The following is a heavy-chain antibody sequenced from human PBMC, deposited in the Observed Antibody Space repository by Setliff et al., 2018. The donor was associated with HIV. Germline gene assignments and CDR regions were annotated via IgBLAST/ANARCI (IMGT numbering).Heavy chain of an antibody. V-gene: IGHV4-34*01. J-gene: IGHJ5*02. CDR1: GGSFSDHQ. D-gene: IGHD6-13*01. CDR3: ARGSWGRWFDP. Sequence: SETLSLTCAVYGGSFSDHQWTWIRQSPGKGLEWIGEINHSGNSNYNPSLKRRVTISVDTSKNQFSLRMTSLTGADTAVYYCARGSWGRWFDPWGQGTPVTVS. CDR2: INHSGNS.